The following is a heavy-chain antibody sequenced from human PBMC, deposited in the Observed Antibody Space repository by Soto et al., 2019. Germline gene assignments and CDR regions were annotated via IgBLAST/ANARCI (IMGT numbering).Heavy chain of an antibody. CDR2: IPHDGSYK. Sequence: QVQLVESGGGVVQPGRSLRLSCAASGLTFSSYGMHWVRQAPCKGLECVAIIPHDGSYKYHVDSVKGRFTISRDNSKNTLYLQMDSLRPEDTAVYYCGALNYGGDDCWGQGTLVTVSS. CDR1: GLTFSSYG. CDR3: GALNYGGDDC. V-gene: IGHV3-30*03. D-gene: IGHD4-17*01. J-gene: IGHJ4*02.